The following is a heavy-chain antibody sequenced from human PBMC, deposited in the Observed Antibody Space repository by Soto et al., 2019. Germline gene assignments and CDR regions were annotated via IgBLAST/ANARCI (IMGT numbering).Heavy chain of an antibody. Sequence: GSRRVSWTATGLSFDYYAMSWVRQAPGKGLEWVGFIRSKDYGETTQYAASVKGRFTISRDEFKNIAYLQMNSLKIDDTAVYYCFGFGDSGGYGMDVWGQGTKVPVS. V-gene: IGHV3-49*04. CDR3: FGFGDSGGYGMDV. CDR2: IRSKDYGETT. CDR1: GLSFDYYA. D-gene: IGHD4-17*01. J-gene: IGHJ6*02.